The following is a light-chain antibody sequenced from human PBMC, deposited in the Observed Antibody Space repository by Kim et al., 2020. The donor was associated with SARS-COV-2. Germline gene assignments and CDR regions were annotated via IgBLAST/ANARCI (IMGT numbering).Light chain of an antibody. CDR2: EVS. CDR1: SVSAYKY. Sequence: PGQSVTISCTGTSVSAYKYVSWYQQHPGKAPKVIIYEVSKRPSGVPDRFSGSKSGNTASLTVSGLQAEDEGDYHCSSYAGSNSVVFGGGTKLTVL. CDR3: SSYAGSNSVV. J-gene: IGLJ2*01. V-gene: IGLV2-8*01.